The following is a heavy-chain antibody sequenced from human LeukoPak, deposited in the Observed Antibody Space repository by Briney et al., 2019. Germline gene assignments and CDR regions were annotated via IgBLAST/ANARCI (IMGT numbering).Heavy chain of an antibody. D-gene: IGHD3-22*01. V-gene: IGHV3-23*01. CDR2: ISGSGGST. CDR3: ARAMMVVANLWGVFDY. CDR1: GFSFSSYA. J-gene: IGHJ4*02. Sequence: KTGGSLRLSCAASGFSFSSYAMSWVRQAPGKGLEWVSGISGSGGSTYSADSVKGRFTISRDNSKNTLFLQMSSLRGEDTAVYYCARAMMVVANLWGVFDYWGQGTLVTVSS.